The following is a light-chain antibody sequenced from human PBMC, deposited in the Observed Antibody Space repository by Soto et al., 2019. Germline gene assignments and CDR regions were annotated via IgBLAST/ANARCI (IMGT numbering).Light chain of an antibody. CDR3: QQSYSGPLT. Sequence: DIQMTQYPSSLSASVGDRVTITCRASQSISSYLNSYQQKPGKAPKVLIYAASSLQSGVPSRFSGIGSGTDFTLSSSSLQPEDFATYYCQQSYSGPLTFGGGTKVEIK. CDR2: AAS. CDR1: QSISSY. J-gene: IGKJ4*02. V-gene: IGKV1-39*01.